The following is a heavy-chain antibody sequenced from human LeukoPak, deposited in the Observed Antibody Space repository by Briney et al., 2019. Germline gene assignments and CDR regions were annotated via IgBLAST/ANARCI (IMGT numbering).Heavy chain of an antibody. Sequence: GGSLRLPCAASGFTFSSYSMNWVRQAPGKGLEWVSSISSSSSYIYYADSVKGRFTISRDNAKNSLYLQMNSLRAEDTAVYYCARGGGDCSGGSCYSPYNWFDPWGQGTLVTVSS. CDR2: ISSSSSYI. D-gene: IGHD2-15*01. V-gene: IGHV3-21*01. CDR1: GFTFSSYS. J-gene: IGHJ5*02. CDR3: ARGGGDCSGGSCYSPYNWFDP.